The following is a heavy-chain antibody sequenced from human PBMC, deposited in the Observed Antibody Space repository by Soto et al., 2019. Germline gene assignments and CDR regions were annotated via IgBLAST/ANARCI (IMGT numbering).Heavy chain of an antibody. CDR3: ARHVNLPLAGTGFDS. J-gene: IGHJ4*02. CDR1: NGSVSSPLSY. CDR2: IYFSGIT. D-gene: IGHD6-19*01. V-gene: IGHV4-39*01. Sequence: SETLSLTCSFSNGSVSSPLSYWGWIRQPPGKRPQWIGVIYFSGITSYNPSLKSRVTISVDTSNNQFSLELSSVTATDTAVYYCARHVNLPLAGTGFDSWGRGTLVTVSS.